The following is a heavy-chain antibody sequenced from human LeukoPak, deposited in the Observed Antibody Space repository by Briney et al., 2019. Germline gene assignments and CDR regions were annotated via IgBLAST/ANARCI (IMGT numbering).Heavy chain of an antibody. CDR3: ARTARHLDY. D-gene: IGHD5-18*01. CDR1: GFTFSDPY. Sequence: GGSLRLSCEASGFTFSDPYMSWIRQAPGKGLECLSYISGSGTDINYADSVRGRFTISRDNAKNLLYLQMNDLRLEGTAVYYCARTARHLDYWGQGTLVTVSS. V-gene: IGHV3-11*04. CDR2: ISGSGTDI. J-gene: IGHJ4*02.